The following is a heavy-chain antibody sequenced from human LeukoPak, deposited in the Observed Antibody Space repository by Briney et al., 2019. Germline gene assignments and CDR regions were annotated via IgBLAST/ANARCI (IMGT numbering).Heavy chain of an antibody. CDR2: IYYSGST. V-gene: IGHV4-59*08. CDR3: ARAGLYGSGSYYKIYFDY. D-gene: IGHD3-10*01. J-gene: IGHJ4*02. CDR1: GGSISSYY. Sequence: SETLSLTCTVSGGSISSYYWSWIRQPPGKGLEWIGYIYYSGSTYYNPSLKSRVTISVDTSKNQFSLKLSSVTAADTAVYYRARAGLYGSGSYYKIYFDYWGQGTLVTVSS.